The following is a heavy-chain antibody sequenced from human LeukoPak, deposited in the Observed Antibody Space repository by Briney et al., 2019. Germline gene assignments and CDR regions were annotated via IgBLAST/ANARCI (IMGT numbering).Heavy chain of an antibody. Sequence: GGSLRLSCAASGFTFDDYAMHWVRQAPGKGLERVSLISGDGGSTYYADSVKGRFTISRDNSKNSLYLQMNSLRTEDTALYYCAKGVSPDRPYYYYYYYMDVWGKGSTVTVSS. CDR1: GFTFDDYA. CDR3: AKGVSPDRPYYYYYYYMDV. D-gene: IGHD4-23*01. J-gene: IGHJ6*03. CDR2: ISGDGGST. V-gene: IGHV3-43*02.